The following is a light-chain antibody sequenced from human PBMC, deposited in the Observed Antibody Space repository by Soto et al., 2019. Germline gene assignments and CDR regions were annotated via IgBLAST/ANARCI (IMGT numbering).Light chain of an antibody. J-gene: IGLJ2*01. CDR3: SSYTSGSTLVV. Sequence: QSVLTQPASVSGSPGQSITISCTGTISDVGGYNSVSWYQHHPGKAPKLIIYEVSNRPSGVSNRFSGSKSGDTASLTISGLQAEDEADYYCSSYTSGSTLVVFGGGTKVTVL. V-gene: IGLV2-14*01. CDR2: EVS. CDR1: ISDVGGYNS.